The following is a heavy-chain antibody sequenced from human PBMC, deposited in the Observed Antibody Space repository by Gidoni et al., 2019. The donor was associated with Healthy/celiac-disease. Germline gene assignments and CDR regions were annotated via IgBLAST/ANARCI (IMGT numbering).Heavy chain of an antibody. J-gene: IGHJ5*02. CDR2: IYHSGST. D-gene: IGHD1-7*01. CDR3: ARATGTTNSWFDP. CDR1: GGSISSGGYS. Sequence: QLQLQESGSGLVKPSQTLSLTCAVSGGSISSGGYSWSWIRQPTGKGLEWIGYIYHSGSTYYNPSLKSRVTISVDRSKNQFSLKLSSVTAADTAVYYCARATGTTNSWFDPWGQGTLVTVSS. V-gene: IGHV4-30-2*01.